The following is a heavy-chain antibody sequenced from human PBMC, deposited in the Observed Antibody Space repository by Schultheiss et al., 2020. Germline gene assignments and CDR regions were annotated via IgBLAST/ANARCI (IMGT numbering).Heavy chain of an antibody. CDR2: IYDSGST. V-gene: IGHV4-59*01. D-gene: IGHD2-2*02. J-gene: IGHJ4*02. CDR1: GGSISSFF. Sequence: SETLSLTCSVSGGSISSFFWSWIRQPPGKGLEWIGYIYDSGSTNYNPSLKSRVTISVDTSKNQFSLKLSSVTAADTAVYYCARVGYCSSTSCYKLGYYFDYWGQGTLVTVSS. CDR3: ARVGYCSSTSCYKLGYYFDY.